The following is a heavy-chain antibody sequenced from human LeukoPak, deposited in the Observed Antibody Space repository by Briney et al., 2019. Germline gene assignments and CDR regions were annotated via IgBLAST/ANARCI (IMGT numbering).Heavy chain of an antibody. CDR3: ARLSRVYSSGWIDY. CDR1: GGSFSGYY. CDR2: INHSGST. V-gene: IGHV4-34*01. Sequence: SETLSLTCAVYGGSFSGYYWSWVRQPPGKGLECIGEINHSGSTNYNPSLKSRVTISVDTSKNQFSLKLSSVTAADTAVYYCARLSRVYSSGWIDYWGQGTLVTVSS. D-gene: IGHD6-19*01. J-gene: IGHJ4*02.